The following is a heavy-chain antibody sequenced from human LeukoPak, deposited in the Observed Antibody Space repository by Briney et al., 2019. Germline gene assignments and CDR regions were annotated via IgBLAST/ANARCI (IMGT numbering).Heavy chain of an antibody. V-gene: IGHV3-23*01. CDR1: GFTFSSYG. CDR2: ISGSGGST. Sequence: PGGTLRLSCAASGFTFSSYGMSWVRQAPGKGLEWVSAISGSGGSTYYADSVKGRFTISRDNSKNTLYLQMNSLRAEDTALYYCARRMTTVTTRYFDLWGRGTLVTVSS. J-gene: IGHJ2*01. CDR3: ARRMTTVTTRYFDL. D-gene: IGHD4-17*01.